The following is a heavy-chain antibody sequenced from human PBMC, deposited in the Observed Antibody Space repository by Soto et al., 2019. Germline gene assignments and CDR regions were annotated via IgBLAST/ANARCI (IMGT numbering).Heavy chain of an antibody. J-gene: IGHJ1*01. Sequence: PGKGLEWVSGINWNGGSTGYADSVKGRFTISRDNAKNSLYLQMNSLRAEDTVGGFCTRARQNYAPARRYAQHCG. D-gene: IGHD1-7*01. CDR3: TRARQNYAPARRYAQH. V-gene: IGHV3-20*03. CDR2: INWNGGST.